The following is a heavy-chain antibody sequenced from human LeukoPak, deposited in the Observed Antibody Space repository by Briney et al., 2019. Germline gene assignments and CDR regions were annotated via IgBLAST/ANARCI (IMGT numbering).Heavy chain of an antibody. V-gene: IGHV3-23*01. D-gene: IGHD3-10*01. CDR2: ISGSGGST. J-gene: IGHJ4*02. CDR3: ARAFAAGGFDY. Sequence: PGGSLRLSCAASGFTFSSYGMSWVRQAPGKGLEWVSAISGSGGSTYYADSVKGRFTISRDNAKNSLYLQMNSLRAEDTAVYYCARAFAAGGFDYWGQGTLVTVSS. CDR1: GFTFSSYG.